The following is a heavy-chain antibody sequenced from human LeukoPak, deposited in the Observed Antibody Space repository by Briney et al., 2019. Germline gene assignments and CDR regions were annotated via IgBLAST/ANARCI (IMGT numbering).Heavy chain of an antibody. D-gene: IGHD3-3*01. V-gene: IGHV3-48*01. Sequence: GGSLRLSCAASGFTFSSCSMNWVRQAPGKGLEWVSYISSSSSTIYYADSVKGRFTISRDNAKNSLYLQMNSLRAEDTAVYYCARDPKGYDFWSGYYFLGYGMDVWGQGTTVTVSS. J-gene: IGHJ6*02. CDR3: ARDPKGYDFWSGYYFLGYGMDV. CDR1: GFTFSSCS. CDR2: ISSSSSTI.